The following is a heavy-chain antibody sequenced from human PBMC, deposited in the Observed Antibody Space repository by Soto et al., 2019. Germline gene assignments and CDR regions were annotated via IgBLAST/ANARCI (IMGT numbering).Heavy chain of an antibody. CDR1: GGTFSSYS. J-gene: IGHJ4*02. V-gene: IGHV1-69*13. D-gene: IGHD6-6*01. Sequence: SVKVSCKASGGTFSSYSISWVRQAPGQGLEWMGGIIPIFGTANYAQKFQGRVTITADESTSTAYMELSSLRSEDTAVYYCAIEYSSSPPSYPIGYWGQGTLVTVA. CDR3: AIEYSSSPPSYPIGY. CDR2: IIPIFGTA.